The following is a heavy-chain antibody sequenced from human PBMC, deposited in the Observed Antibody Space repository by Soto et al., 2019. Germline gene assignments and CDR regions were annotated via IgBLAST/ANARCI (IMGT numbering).Heavy chain of an antibody. CDR1: GFTFSRYA. CDR2: VSYDGSNK. D-gene: IGHD2-2*01. CDR3: ARDRYSTTSCPGY. Sequence: GGSLRLSCAASGFTFSRYAIHWVRQPPGKGLEWVAVVSYDGSNKYYADSVKGRFTISRDNSKNTMYLQMNSLRAEGTAVYYCARDRYSTTSCPGYWGQGTLVTVSS. V-gene: IGHV3-30-3*01. J-gene: IGHJ4*02.